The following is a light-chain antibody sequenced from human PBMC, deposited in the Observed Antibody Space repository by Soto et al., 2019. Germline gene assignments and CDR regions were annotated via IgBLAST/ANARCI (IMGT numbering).Light chain of an antibody. J-gene: IGLJ1*01. CDR1: SSDVGNNY. CDR3: GAWDSSPSAQYV. Sequence: QSVLTQPPSVSAAAGQTVIISCSGSSSDVGNNYVSWYQQIPGTVPKLLIYDNDKRPSGIPDRFSASTSATSATLVITGLQTGDEADYYCGAWDSSPSAQYVFGTGTKVTVL. CDR2: DND. V-gene: IGLV1-51*01.